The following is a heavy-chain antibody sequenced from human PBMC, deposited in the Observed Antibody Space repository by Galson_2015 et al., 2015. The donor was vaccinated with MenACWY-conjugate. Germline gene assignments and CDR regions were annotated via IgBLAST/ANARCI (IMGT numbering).Heavy chain of an antibody. V-gene: IGHV3-23*01. CDR3: AKTYCSRTNCREPNWYFDL. D-gene: IGHD2-2*01. CDR1: VFIFSSYA. Sequence: SLRLSCAASVFIFSSYAMSWVRQAPGKGLEWVSAMSGSGGSRNYADSVKGRFTISKDNSKNTLYLQMNSPRAEDTAVYYCAKTYCSRTNCREPNWYFDLWGRGTLVTVSS. CDR2: MSGSGGSR. J-gene: IGHJ2*01.